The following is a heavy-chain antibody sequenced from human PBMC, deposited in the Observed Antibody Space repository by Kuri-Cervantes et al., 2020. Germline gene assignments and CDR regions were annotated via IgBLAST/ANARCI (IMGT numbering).Heavy chain of an antibody. CDR1: GFTFSSYS. CDR2: ISSSSSYI. Sequence: GESLKISCAASGFTFSSYSMNWVRQAPGKALEWVSSISSSSSYIYYADSVKGRFTISRDNAKNSLYLQMNSLRAEDTALYYCAKDMGWAAIGRFDYRGQGTLVTVSS. CDR3: AKDMGWAAIGRFDY. V-gene: IGHV3-21*04. J-gene: IGHJ4*02. D-gene: IGHD1-26*01.